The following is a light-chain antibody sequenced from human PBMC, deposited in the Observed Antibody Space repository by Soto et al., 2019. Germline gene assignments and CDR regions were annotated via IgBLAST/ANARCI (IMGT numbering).Light chain of an antibody. CDR1: SSDIGAYDY. CDR3: SSHTSSNTRI. Sequence: QSALTQPASVSGAPGQSIAISCTGTSSDIGAYDYVSWYQQHPDKAPKLMIYEVSNRPSGVSNRFSGSKSVNTATLTISGLQAEDVADYYCSSHTSSNTRIFGTGTKVTVL. CDR2: EVS. V-gene: IGLV2-14*03. J-gene: IGLJ1*01.